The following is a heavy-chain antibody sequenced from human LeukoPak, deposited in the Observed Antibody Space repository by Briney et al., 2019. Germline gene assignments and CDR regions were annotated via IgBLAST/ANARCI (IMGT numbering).Heavy chain of an antibody. Sequence: GGSLRLSCAASGFTFSSYAMSWVRQAPGKGLEWVGRVKSKADDGTTDYAAPVQGRFTISRDDSKNTLSLQMNSLKTEDTAVYYCATEGGTGSYYGDDAFDMWGQGTMVTVSS. CDR1: GFTFSSYA. V-gene: IGHV3-15*01. J-gene: IGHJ3*02. D-gene: IGHD3-10*01. CDR3: ATEGGTGSYYGDDAFDM. CDR2: VKSKADDGTT.